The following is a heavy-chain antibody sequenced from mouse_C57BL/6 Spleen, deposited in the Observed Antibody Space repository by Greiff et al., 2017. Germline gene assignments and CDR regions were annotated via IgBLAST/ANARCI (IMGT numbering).Heavy chain of an antibody. Sequence: QVHVKQPGAELVKPGASVKLSCKASGYTFTSYWMHWVKQRPGQGLEWIGMIHPNSGSTNYNEKFKSKATLTVDKSSSTAYMQLSSLTSEDSAVYYCARDYGSSYGWYFDVWGTGTTVTVSS. CDR3: ARDYGSSYGWYFDV. J-gene: IGHJ1*03. CDR1: GYTFTSYW. CDR2: IHPNSGST. V-gene: IGHV1-64*01. D-gene: IGHD1-1*01.